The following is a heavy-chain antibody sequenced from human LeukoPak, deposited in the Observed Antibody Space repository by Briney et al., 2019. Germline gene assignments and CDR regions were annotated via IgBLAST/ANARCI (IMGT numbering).Heavy chain of an antibody. CDR2: ITSSGTNI. CDR1: GFTFSSYE. Sequence: PGGSLTLSCAASGFTFSSYEMNWVRQAPGKGLEWIPCITSSGTNIYDADSVKGRFTISRDNAKNSLYLLMNSLRAEDTGVYYCARRYPFYGMDVWGQGTTVTVSS. V-gene: IGHV3-48*03. D-gene: IGHD3-9*01. CDR3: ARRYPFYGMDV. J-gene: IGHJ6*02.